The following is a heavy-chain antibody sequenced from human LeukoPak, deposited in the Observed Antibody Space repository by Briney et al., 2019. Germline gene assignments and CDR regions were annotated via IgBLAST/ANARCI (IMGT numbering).Heavy chain of an antibody. V-gene: IGHV6-1*01. D-gene: IGHD2-15*01. CDR1: GDSVSSNSAA. CDR2: TYYVSKWYD. Sequence: SQTLSLTCAISGDSVSSNSAAWNWIRQSPSRGLEWLGRTYYVSKWYDDYAVSVKGRITINPDTSKNQFSLQLNSVTPEDTAVYYCARLRKYCSGGSCYSNYYYYYMDVWGKGTTVTISS. J-gene: IGHJ6*03. CDR3: ARLRKYCSGGSCYSNYYYYYMDV.